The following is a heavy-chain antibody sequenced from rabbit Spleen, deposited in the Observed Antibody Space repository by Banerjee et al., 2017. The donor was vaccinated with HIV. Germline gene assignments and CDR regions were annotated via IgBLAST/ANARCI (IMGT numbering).Heavy chain of an antibody. J-gene: IGHJ6*01. D-gene: IGHD1-1*01. V-gene: IGHV1S40*01. CDR1: GFSFISGYY. Sequence: QSVEESGGDLVKPGGTLTLTCTASGFSFISGYYMRWVRQAPGKGLGWIACIAAGSSNNAYSATWAKGRFTISKTSSTTVTLQMTSLTVADTATYFCARDTSSSFSSYGMDLWGPGDPRHRL. CDR3: ARDTSSSFSSYGMDL. CDR2: IAAGSSNNA.